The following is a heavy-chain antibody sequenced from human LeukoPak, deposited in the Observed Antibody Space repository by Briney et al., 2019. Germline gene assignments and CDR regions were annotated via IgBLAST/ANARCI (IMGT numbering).Heavy chain of an antibody. CDR3: ARDSNGDYGGGFDP. D-gene: IGHD4-17*01. Sequence: PGRSLRLPRAASGFTFSSYAMHWVRQAPGKGLEWVAVISYDGSNKYYADSVKGRFTISRDNSKNTLYLQMNSLRAEDTAVYYCARDSNGDYGGGFDPWGQGTLVTVSS. CDR2: ISYDGSNK. CDR1: GFTFSSYA. J-gene: IGHJ5*02. V-gene: IGHV3-30-3*01.